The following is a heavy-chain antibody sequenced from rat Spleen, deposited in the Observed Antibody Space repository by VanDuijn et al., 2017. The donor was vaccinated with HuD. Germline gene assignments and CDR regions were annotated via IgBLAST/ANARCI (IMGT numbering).Heavy chain of an antibody. J-gene: IGHJ3*01. CDR2: ITYDAFST. Sequence: EVQLVESGGGLVQPGRSLKLSCAASGFTFSDYNMAWVRQAPKKGLEWVASITYDAFSTNYRDSVKGRFTISRDNAKSTLYLQMNSLRSEDTATYYCATAGSRVSRFAYWGQGTLVTVSS. D-gene: IGHD1-4*01. CDR3: ATAGSRVSRFAY. V-gene: IGHV5S10*01. CDR1: GFTFSDYN.